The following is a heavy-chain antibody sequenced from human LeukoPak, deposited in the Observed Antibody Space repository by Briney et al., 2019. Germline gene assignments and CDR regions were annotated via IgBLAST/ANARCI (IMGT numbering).Heavy chain of an antibody. D-gene: IGHD6-19*01. Sequence: AGGSLRLSCAASGFTFSSHEMNWVRQAPGKGLEWVSYISSSGSAMYYADSVKGRFTISRDNAKNSLYLQMNSLRAEDTAVYYCARDLTPGIAVDSDYWGQGTLVTVSS. CDR2: ISSSGSAM. V-gene: IGHV3-48*03. CDR1: GFTFSSHE. CDR3: ARDLTPGIAVDSDY. J-gene: IGHJ4*02.